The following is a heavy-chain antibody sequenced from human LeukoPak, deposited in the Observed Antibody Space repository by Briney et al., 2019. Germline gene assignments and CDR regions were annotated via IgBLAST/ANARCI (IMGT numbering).Heavy chain of an antibody. D-gene: IGHD6-19*01. J-gene: IGHJ3*02. CDR3: ARAMGIAVADDAFDI. Sequence: ASVKVSYKASGGTFSSYAISWVRQAPGQGLEWMGRIIPIFGTANYAQKFQGRVTITTDESTSTAYMELSSLRSEDTAVYYCARAMGIAVADDAFDIWGQGTMVTVSS. V-gene: IGHV1-69*05. CDR1: GGTFSSYA. CDR2: IIPIFGTA.